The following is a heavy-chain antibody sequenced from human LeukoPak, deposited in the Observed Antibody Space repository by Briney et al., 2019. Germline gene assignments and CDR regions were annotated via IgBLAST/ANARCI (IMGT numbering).Heavy chain of an antibody. Sequence: SVKVSCKASGGTFSSYAISWVRQAPGQGLEWMGGIIPIFGTANYAQKFQGRVTITTDESTSTAYMELSSLRSEDTAVYYCAKEENGESRDYYYGMDVWGQGTTVTVSS. J-gene: IGHJ6*02. CDR1: GGTFSSYA. CDR2: IIPIFGTA. CDR3: AKEENGESRDYYYGMDV. D-gene: IGHD3-10*01. V-gene: IGHV1-69*05.